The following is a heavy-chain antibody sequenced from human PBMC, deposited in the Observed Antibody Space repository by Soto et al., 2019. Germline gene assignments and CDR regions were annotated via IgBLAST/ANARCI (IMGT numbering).Heavy chain of an antibody. V-gene: IGHV3-30*18. D-gene: IGHD3-22*01. Sequence: QVQLVESGGGVVQPGRSLRLSCAASGFTFSSYGMHWVRQAPGKGLEWVAVISYDGSNKYYADSVKGRFTIYRDNSKNTLSLQMNSLRAEDKAVYFCAKGGIGFFTMIVGIDYWGQGTLETVSS. CDR1: GFTFSSYG. CDR2: ISYDGSNK. J-gene: IGHJ4*02. CDR3: AKGGIGFFTMIVGIDY.